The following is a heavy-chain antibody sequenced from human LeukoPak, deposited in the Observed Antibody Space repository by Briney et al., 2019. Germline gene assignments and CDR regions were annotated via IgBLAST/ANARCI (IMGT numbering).Heavy chain of an antibody. CDR3: ANALVVPAAPYYYYYMDV. D-gene: IGHD2-2*01. Sequence: GGSLRLSCAASGFTFSSYGMHWVRQAPGKGLGWVAVIWYDGSNKYYADSVKGRFTISRDNSKNTLYLQMNSLRAEDTAVYYCANALVVPAAPYYYYYMDVWGKGTTVTVSS. J-gene: IGHJ6*03. CDR1: GFTFSSYG. CDR2: IWYDGSNK. V-gene: IGHV3-30*02.